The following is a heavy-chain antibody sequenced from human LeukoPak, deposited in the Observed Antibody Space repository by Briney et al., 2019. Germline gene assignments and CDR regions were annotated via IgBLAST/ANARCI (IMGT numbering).Heavy chain of an antibody. Sequence: SETLSLTCAVYGGSFSGYYWSWIRQPPGKGLEWIGEINHSGSTNYNPSLKSRVTISVDTSKNQFSLKLSSVTAADTAVYYCAREVLDYCGSGSRAGWFDPWGQGTLVTVSS. CDR2: INHSGST. J-gene: IGHJ5*02. D-gene: IGHD3-10*01. CDR3: AREVLDYCGSGSRAGWFDP. CDR1: GGSFSGYY. V-gene: IGHV4-34*01.